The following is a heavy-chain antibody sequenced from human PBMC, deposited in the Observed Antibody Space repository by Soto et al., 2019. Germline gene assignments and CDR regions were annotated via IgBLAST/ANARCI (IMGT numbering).Heavy chain of an antibody. J-gene: IGHJ2*01. Sequence: QVQLQESGPGLVKPSDTLSLTCAVSGYSITSSNWWGWIRQPPGKGLEWIGHIYYSGSTDYNPSLKSRVTMSVDTSKNQFSLRLSSVTAVDTALYYCARSPLVTTTSWYFDLWGRGTLVTVSS. CDR1: GYSITSSNW. CDR2: IYYSGST. D-gene: IGHD4-17*01. V-gene: IGHV4-28*01. CDR3: ARSPLVTTTSWYFDL.